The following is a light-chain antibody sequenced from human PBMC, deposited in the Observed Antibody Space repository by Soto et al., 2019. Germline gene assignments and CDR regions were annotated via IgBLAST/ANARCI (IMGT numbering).Light chain of an antibody. Sequence: QSVLTQPPSVSGAPGQRVTISCTGSSSNIGAGYDVHWYQQLPGTAPKLLIYGNSNRPSGVPARCSGCKSGTSASLAITGLQAEDEADDYCQSYDSSLSGYVFGTGTKVTVL. CDR3: QSYDSSLSGYV. V-gene: IGLV1-40*01. CDR2: GNS. J-gene: IGLJ1*01. CDR1: SSNIGAGYD.